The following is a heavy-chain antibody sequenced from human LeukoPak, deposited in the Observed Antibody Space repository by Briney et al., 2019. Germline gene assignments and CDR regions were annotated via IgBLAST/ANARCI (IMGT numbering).Heavy chain of an antibody. J-gene: IGHJ4*02. CDR3: AKPRSGWYYFDY. CDR2: ISGSGGST. V-gene: IGHV3-23*01. CDR1: GFTFSSYA. D-gene: IGHD6-19*01. Sequence: GGSLRLSCAASGFTFSSYAMSWVRQAPGKGLEWVSAISGSGGSTYYADSVRGRFTISRDNSKNTLYLQMNSLRAEDTAVYYCAKPRSGWYYFDYWGQGTLVTVSS.